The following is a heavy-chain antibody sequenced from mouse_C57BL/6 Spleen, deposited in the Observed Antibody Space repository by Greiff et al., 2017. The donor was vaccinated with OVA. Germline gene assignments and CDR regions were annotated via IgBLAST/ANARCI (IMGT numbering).Heavy chain of an antibody. CDR1: GYTFTSYW. CDR3: AQSYYGNSYWYFDV. D-gene: IGHD2-10*01. J-gene: IGHJ1*03. V-gene: IGHV1-59*01. Sequence: QVQLQQPGAELVRPGTSVKLSCKASGYTFTSYWMHWVKQRPGQGLEWIGVIDPSDSYTNYNQKFKGKATLTVDTSSSTAYMQLSSLTSEDSAVYYCAQSYYGNSYWYFDVWGTGTTVTVSS. CDR2: IDPSDSYT.